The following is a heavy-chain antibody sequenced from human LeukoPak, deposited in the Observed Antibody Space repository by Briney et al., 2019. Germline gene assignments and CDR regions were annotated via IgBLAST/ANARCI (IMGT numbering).Heavy chain of an antibody. V-gene: IGHV3-7*01. D-gene: IGHD2-2*01. CDR2: LNEDGSVK. Sequence: PGGSLRLSCAASEFSFSTNWMHWVRQTPGKGLEWVAELNEDGSVKYYVDSVKGRFTISRDNAKSLLFLQMYNLRTEDTGVYFCANVPRSTVSYWGRGTLVTASS. CDR1: EFSFSTNW. J-gene: IGHJ4*02. CDR3: ANVPRSTVSY.